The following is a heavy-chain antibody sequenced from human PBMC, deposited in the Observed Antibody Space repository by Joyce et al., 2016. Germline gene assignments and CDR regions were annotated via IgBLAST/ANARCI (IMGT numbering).Heavy chain of an antibody. J-gene: IGHJ4*02. V-gene: IGHV1-2*02. Sequence: QVQLVQSGAEVKNPGASVKVSCKASGFSFSGYYIHWVRQAPGQGLGWMGWSNPDRGDTIYARKFQGRVTMTRDTSISTVYLELGRLTSDDTALYYCAREYGGTFYVDYWGQVTLVTVSS. CDR3: AREYGGTFYVDY. CDR1: GFSFSGYY. D-gene: IGHD4-23*01. CDR2: SNPDRGDT.